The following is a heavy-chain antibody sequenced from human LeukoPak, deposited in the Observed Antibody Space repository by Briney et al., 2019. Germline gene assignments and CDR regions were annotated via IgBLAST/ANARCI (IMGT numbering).Heavy chain of an antibody. Sequence: PGGSLRLSCAASGFTFSSYWMHWVRQAPGKGLVWVSRINSDGGSTSYADSVKGRFTISRDNAENTLYLQMNSLRAEDTAVYYCARTPAAGYYYYGMDVWGQGTTVTVSS. CDR2: INSDGGST. V-gene: IGHV3-74*01. CDR1: GFTFSSYW. J-gene: IGHJ6*02. CDR3: ARTPAAGYYYYGMDV. D-gene: IGHD6-13*01.